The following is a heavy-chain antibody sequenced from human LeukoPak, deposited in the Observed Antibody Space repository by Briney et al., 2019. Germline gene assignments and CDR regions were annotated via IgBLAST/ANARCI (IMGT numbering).Heavy chain of an antibody. CDR1: GFTVSSNY. CDR2: SYTGGST. D-gene: IGHD3-10*01. Sequence: GGSLRLSCAASGFTVSSNYMTWVRQAPGKGLEWVSVSYTGGSTYYADSVKGRFTISRDNSKNTLYLQMNNLRAEDTAVYYCARGSGRVFDIWGQGTMVTVSS. CDR3: ARGSGRVFDI. J-gene: IGHJ3*02. V-gene: IGHV3-66*01.